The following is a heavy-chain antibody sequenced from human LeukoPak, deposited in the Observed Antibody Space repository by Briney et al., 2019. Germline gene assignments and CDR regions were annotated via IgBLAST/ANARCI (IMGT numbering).Heavy chain of an antibody. CDR3: ARHGEQQLGFDY. CDR2: IYYSGST. D-gene: IGHD6-13*01. V-gene: IGHV4-39*01. Sequence: PSETLSLTCTVSGGSISSSSYYWGWIRQPPGKGLEWIGSIYYSGSTNYNPSLKSRVTISVDTSKNQFSLKLSSVTAADTAVYYCARHGEQQLGFDYWGQGTLVTVSS. CDR1: GGSISSSSYY. J-gene: IGHJ4*02.